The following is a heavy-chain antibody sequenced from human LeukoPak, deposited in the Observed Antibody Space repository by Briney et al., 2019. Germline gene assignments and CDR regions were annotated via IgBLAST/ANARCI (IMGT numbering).Heavy chain of an antibody. Sequence: PGRSLRLSCAASGFTFSNHGMHWVRQAPGKGLEWVATIKPDASEKYYGDSVKGRFTISRDNTKNSLYLQISSLRAEDTAVYYCAREVAPLYFHYGMDVWGEGTTVTVSS. J-gene: IGHJ6*01. CDR3: AREVAPLYFHYGMDV. V-gene: IGHV3-7*03. CDR1: GFTFSNHG. CDR2: IKPDASEK.